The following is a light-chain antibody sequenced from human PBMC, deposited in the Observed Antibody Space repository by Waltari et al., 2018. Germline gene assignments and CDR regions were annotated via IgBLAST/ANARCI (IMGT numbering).Light chain of an antibody. J-gene: IGLJ3*02. V-gene: IGLV5-45*01. CDR1: SGGYVGPYT. CDR2: YRSDSEN. Sequence: QAVVTQPTSLSATPGASVSLTCPLRSGGYVGPYTPYWSPQKPGSPPRFPLRYRSDSENKQGSGVRSRFSGFKYASANRWILLISGLQSEDEADYYCMIWYSSTWVFGGGTRLTVL. CDR3: MIWYSSTWV.